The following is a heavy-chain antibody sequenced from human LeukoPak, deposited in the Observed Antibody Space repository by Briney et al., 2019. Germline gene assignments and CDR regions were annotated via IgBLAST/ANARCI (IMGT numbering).Heavy chain of an antibody. V-gene: IGHV4-30-2*01. CDR3: ASELVGYCTNGVCSHNWFDA. J-gene: IGHJ5*02. D-gene: IGHD2-8*01. CDR2: IYHSGST. CDR1: GGSISSGGYS. Sequence: SQTLSLTCAVSGGSISSGGYSWRWIRQPPGKGLEWIGYIYHSGSTYYNPSLKSRVTISVDRSKTQFSLKLRSVTAADTALYYCASELVGYCTNGVCSHNWFDAWGQETLGTVSS.